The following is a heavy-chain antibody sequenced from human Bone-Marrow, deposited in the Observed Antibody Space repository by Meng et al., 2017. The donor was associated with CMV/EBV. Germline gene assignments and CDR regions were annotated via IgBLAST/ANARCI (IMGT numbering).Heavy chain of an antibody. CDR2: ISYDGSNK. V-gene: IGHV3-30*03. CDR3: ARETTIFGVVIIAYYFDY. J-gene: IGHJ4*02. Sequence: FTFSSYGMHWVRQAPGKGLEWVAVISYDGSNKYYADSVKGRFTISRDNSKNTLYLQMNSLRAEDTAVYYCARETTIFGVVIIAYYFDYWGQGTLVTVSS. CDR1: FTFSSYG. D-gene: IGHD3-3*01.